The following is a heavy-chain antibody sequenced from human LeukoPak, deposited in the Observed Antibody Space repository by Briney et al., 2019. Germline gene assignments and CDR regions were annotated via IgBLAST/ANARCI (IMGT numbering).Heavy chain of an antibody. CDR1: GFTFSSYS. V-gene: IGHV3-48*04. Sequence: SGGSLRLSCAASGFTFSSYSMNWVRQAPGKGLEWVSYISSSSSTIYYADSVKGRFTISRDNAKNSLYLQMNSLRAEDTAVYYCARDGLNGDYLYYYYYGMDVWGQGTTVTVSS. J-gene: IGHJ6*02. CDR2: ISSSSSTI. D-gene: IGHD4-17*01. CDR3: ARDGLNGDYLYYYYYGMDV.